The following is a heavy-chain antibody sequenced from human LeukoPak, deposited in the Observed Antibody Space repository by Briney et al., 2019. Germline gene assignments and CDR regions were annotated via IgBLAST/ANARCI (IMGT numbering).Heavy chain of an antibody. J-gene: IGHJ4*02. CDR3: ARSSLFDC. V-gene: IGHV3-48*03. Sequence: PGGSLRLSCAASGFGFSSYEMNWVRQAPGKGLEWVSYISSSGSTIYYADSVKGRFTISRDNAKKSLYLQMNGLRAEDTAVYYCARSSLFDCWGQGTLVTVSS. CDR1: GFGFSSYE. CDR2: ISSSGSTI.